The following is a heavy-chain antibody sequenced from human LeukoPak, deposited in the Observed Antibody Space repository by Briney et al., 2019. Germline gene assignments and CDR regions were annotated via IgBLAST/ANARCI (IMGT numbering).Heavy chain of an antibody. CDR1: GFTFSSYA. J-gene: IGHJ4*02. CDR2: ISCSGGNT. V-gene: IGHV3-23*01. Sequence: GGSLTLSCAVSGFTFSSYAMSWVRQAPGKGLEWVSAISCSGGNTYYADSVKGRFTISRDNSKNTLYLQMNSLRAEDTAVDYCAKGYGALGYCSGGSCSWSTPPWGQGTLVTVSS. CDR3: AKGYGALGYCSGGSCSWSTPP. D-gene: IGHD2-15*01.